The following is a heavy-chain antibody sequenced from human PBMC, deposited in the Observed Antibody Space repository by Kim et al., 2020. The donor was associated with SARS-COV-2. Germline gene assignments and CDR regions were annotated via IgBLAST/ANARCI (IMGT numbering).Heavy chain of an antibody. V-gene: IGHV3-33*01. CDR3: ARAEGLVATD. J-gene: IGHJ4*02. Sequence: NKYDADSVKGRFTISRDNTENTVFLQMNSLRAEDTAVYYCARAEGLVATDWGQGTLLTVSS. D-gene: IGHD1-26*01. CDR2: NK.